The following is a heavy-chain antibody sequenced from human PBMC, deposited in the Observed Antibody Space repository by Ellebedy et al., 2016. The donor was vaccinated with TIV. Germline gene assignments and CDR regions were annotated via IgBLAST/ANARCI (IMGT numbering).Heavy chain of an antibody. Sequence: GESLKISXAASGFTFSSYDMRWVRQATGKGLEWVSAIGTAGDTYYPGSVKGRFTISRENAKNSLYLQMNSLRAEDTAVYYCAREGSGYDLGTYGMDVWGQGTTVTVSS. CDR1: GFTFSSYD. V-gene: IGHV3-13*01. D-gene: IGHD5-12*01. J-gene: IGHJ6*02. CDR2: IGTAGDT. CDR3: AREGSGYDLGTYGMDV.